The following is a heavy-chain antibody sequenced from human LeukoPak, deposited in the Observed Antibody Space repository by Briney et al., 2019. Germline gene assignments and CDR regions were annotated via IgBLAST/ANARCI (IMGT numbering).Heavy chain of an antibody. J-gene: IGHJ4*02. CDR1: GDSITNYY. CDR2: IYSSGTT. D-gene: IGHD2-2*02. V-gene: IGHV4-59*08. CDR3: AGLLRQTSVGPDLYYFDY. Sequence: SETLSLTCTASGDSITNYYWSWIRQPPGKGLECIGYIYSSGTTNYNPSLKSRVTLSIDTSKNQFSLKLSSVTAADTAVYYCAGLLRQTSVGPDLYYFDYWGQGTLVTVSS.